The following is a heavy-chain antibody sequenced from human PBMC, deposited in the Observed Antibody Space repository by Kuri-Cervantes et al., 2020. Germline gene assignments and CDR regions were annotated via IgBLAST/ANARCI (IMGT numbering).Heavy chain of an antibody. CDR1: GFTFDDYA. V-gene: IGHV3-9*01. Sequence: PLRPSCAASGFTFDDYAMHWVRQAPGKGLEWVSGISWNSGSIGYADSVKGRFTISRDNAKNSLYLQMNSLRAEDTALYYCAKDLSGSPSYYYYYGIDVWGQGTTVTVSS. CDR2: ISWNSGSI. CDR3: AKDLSGSPSYYYYYGIDV. J-gene: IGHJ6*02. D-gene: IGHD3-10*01.